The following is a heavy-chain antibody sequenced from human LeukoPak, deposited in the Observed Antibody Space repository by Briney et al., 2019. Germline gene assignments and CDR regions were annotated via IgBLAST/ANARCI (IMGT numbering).Heavy chain of an antibody. CDR1: GYTFTRYY. CDR2: INPNSGGT. Sequence: ASVKVSCKASGYTFTRYYMHWVRQAPGQGLEWMGWINPNSGGTNYAQKFQGRVTMTRDTSISTAYMELSRLRSDDTAVYYCAKGTSIAAAGTFSYWGQGTLVTVSS. D-gene: IGHD6-13*01. V-gene: IGHV1-2*02. CDR3: AKGTSIAAAGTFSY. J-gene: IGHJ4*02.